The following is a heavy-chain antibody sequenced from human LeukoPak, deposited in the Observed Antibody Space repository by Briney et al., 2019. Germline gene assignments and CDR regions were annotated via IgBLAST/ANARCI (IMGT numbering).Heavy chain of an antibody. Sequence: GGSLRLSCAASGFAFSSYSMTWVRQAPGKGLQWVANIKQDGSETYYVDSVRGRFSISRDNTKISLYLQMNSLRAEDTAVYYCVRIRSGWFHAFDIWGRGTMVTVSS. V-gene: IGHV3-7*01. D-gene: IGHD6-19*01. CDR1: GFAFSSYS. CDR3: VRIRSGWFHAFDI. J-gene: IGHJ3*02. CDR2: IKQDGSET.